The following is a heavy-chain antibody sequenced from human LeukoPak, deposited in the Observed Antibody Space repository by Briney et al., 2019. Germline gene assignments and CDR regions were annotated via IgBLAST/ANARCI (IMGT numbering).Heavy chain of an antibody. Sequence: GGSLRLSCAASGFTFSTYRMNWVRQTPGKGLEWVAHMNQDGNEKYYVDSVKGRFTISRDNAKNSLYLQMNSLRAEDTAMYYCARDFRFLDDYWGQGTLVTVSS. CDR2: MNQDGNEK. V-gene: IGHV3-7*01. CDR3: ARDFRFLDDY. J-gene: IGHJ4*02. CDR1: GFTFSTYR. D-gene: IGHD3-3*01.